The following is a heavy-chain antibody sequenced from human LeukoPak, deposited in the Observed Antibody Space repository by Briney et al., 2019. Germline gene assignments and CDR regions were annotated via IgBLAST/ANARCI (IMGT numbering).Heavy chain of an antibody. CDR1: GGTFSSYA. J-gene: IGHJ4*02. CDR3: ARETTYYYGSGSYYHFDY. V-gene: IGHV1-69*13. D-gene: IGHD3-10*01. CDR2: IIPIFGTA. Sequence: SVKVSCKASGGTFSSYAISWVRQAPGQGLEWMGGIIPIFGTANYAQKFQGRVTITADESTSTAYMELSSLRSEDTAVYYCARETTYYYGSGSYYHFDYWGQGTLVTVSS.